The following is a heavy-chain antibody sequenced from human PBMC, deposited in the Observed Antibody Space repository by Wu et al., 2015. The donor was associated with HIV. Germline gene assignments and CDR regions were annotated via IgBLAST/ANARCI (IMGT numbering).Heavy chain of an antibody. Sequence: QVHLVQSGAEVKKPGASVKVSCKASGYNFNGFGIIWARQAPGQGLEWVGWISSFNANILYAQKLQGRVTMTTDTSTSTAYMELRSLRSDDTAVYYCARGTNYYDSSGYIDYWGQGTLVTVSS. CDR1: GYNFNGFG. J-gene: IGHJ4*02. D-gene: IGHD3-22*01. CDR2: ISSFNANI. CDR3: ARGTNYYDSSGYIDY. V-gene: IGHV1-18*01.